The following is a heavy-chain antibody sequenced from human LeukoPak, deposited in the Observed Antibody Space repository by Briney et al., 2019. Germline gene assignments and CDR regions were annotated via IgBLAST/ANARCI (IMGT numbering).Heavy chain of an antibody. CDR1: GFTFSSYS. Sequence: GGSLRLSCAASGFTFSSYSMNWVRQAPGKGLEWVSSISSSSSYIYYADSAKGRFTISRDNAKNSLYLQMNSLRAEDTAVYYCAKDRNGVAFDYWGQGTLVTVSS. J-gene: IGHJ4*02. CDR3: AKDRNGVAFDY. V-gene: IGHV3-21*01. CDR2: ISSSSSYI. D-gene: IGHD2-8*01.